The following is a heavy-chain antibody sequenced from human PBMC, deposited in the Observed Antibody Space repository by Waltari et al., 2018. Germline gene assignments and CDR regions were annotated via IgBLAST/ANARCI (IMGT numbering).Heavy chain of an antibody. CDR2: MNNDGSST. CDR1: GVTLGRSW. Sequence: EVQLVESGGGLVQPGGSLRLSCAASGVTLGRSWIHWVRQSPGKGLMWGSRMNNDGSSTVYADSVKGRFTISRDDAKNTVSLQMNNLSAEDTALYYCARAGLLGAFDVWGQGTMVTVSS. V-gene: IGHV3-74*03. CDR3: ARAGLLGAFDV. D-gene: IGHD2-15*01. J-gene: IGHJ3*01.